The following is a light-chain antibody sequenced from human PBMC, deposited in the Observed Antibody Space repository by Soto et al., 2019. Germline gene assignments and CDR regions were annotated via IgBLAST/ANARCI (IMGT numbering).Light chain of an antibody. V-gene: IGLV2-14*01. CDR2: EVS. J-gene: IGLJ2*01. CDR3: SSYASSSTI. CDR1: SSDVGGYNY. Sequence: QSALTQPASVSGSPGQSITISCTGTSSDVGGYNYVSWYQQHPGKAPKLIIYEVSNRPSGVSNRFSGSKSGNTASLSISGLHVEDEANYYCSSYASSSTIFGGGTKLTVL.